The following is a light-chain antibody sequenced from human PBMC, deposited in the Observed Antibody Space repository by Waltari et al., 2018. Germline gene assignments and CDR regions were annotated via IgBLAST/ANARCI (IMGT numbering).Light chain of an antibody. CDR2: DAS. V-gene: IGKV1-16*01. J-gene: IGKJ5*01. CDR1: RDINYF. Sequence: DIQMTQSPSSLSASVGDRVTISCRASRDINYFLAWFQQKPGKAPKALIYDASNLKGGVSSRFNGSWSGTDFTLTINSLQPEDFATYYCQQYYHYPLTFGQGTRLEIK. CDR3: QQYYHYPLT.